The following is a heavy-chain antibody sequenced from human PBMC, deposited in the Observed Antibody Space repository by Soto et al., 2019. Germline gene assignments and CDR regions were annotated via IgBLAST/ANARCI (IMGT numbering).Heavy chain of an antibody. D-gene: IGHD3-10*01. Sequence: QITLKESGPTLVKPTQTLTLTCTFSGFSLSTSGVGVGWIRQPPGKALEWLALIYWDDDKRYSPSLKSRLTITKDTSKNQVVLTMTNMDPVDTATYYCAHTWNYYGSGSYYDYYGMDVWGQGTTVTVSS. CDR1: GFSLSTSGVG. V-gene: IGHV2-5*02. J-gene: IGHJ6*02. CDR2: IYWDDDK. CDR3: AHTWNYYGSGSYYDYYGMDV.